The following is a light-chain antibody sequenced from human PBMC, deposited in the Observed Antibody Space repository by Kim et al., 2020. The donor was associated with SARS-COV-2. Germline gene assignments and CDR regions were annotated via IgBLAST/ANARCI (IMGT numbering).Light chain of an antibody. CDR3: QAWDTSTVV. Sequence: SYELTQPPSMSVSPGQTASITCSGEKLGDKYACWYQQKPGQSPVLVIYEDTKRPSGIPERFSGSNSGNTATLTISGTQAIDEADYYCQAWDTSTVVFGGGTQLTVL. CDR1: KLGDKY. J-gene: IGLJ2*01. V-gene: IGLV3-1*01. CDR2: EDT.